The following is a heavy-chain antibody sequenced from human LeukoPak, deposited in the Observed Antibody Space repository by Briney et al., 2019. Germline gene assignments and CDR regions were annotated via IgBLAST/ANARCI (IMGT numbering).Heavy chain of an antibody. J-gene: IGHJ6*03. D-gene: IGHD3-10*01. CDR2: MNPNSGNT. Sequence: ASVKVSCKASGYTFTSYDINWVRQATGQGLEWMGWMNPNSGNTGYAQKFQGRVTMTRNTSISTAYMELSSLRSEDTAVYCCARGRRTMVRGVSYYYYYMDVWGKGTTVTVSS. V-gene: IGHV1-8*01. CDR1: GYTFTSYD. CDR3: ARGRRTMVRGVSYYYYYMDV.